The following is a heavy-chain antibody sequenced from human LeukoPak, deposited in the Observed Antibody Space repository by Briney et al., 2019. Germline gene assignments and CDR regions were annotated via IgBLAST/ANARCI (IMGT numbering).Heavy chain of an antibody. Sequence: PSENLSLTCAVYGGSFSGYYWSWIRQPPGKGLEWIGEINHSGSTNYNPSLKSRVTISVDTSKNQFSLKLSSVTAADTAVYYCARGRTAAAGNWFDPWGQGTLVTVSS. CDR2: INHSGST. J-gene: IGHJ5*02. CDR1: GGSFSGYY. D-gene: IGHD6-13*01. V-gene: IGHV4-34*01. CDR3: ARGRTAAAGNWFDP.